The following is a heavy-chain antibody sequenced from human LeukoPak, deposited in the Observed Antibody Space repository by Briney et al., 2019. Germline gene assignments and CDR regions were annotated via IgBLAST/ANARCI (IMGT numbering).Heavy chain of an antibody. CDR3: ATSDIVVVPAAPPYFQH. D-gene: IGHD2-2*01. V-gene: IGHV1-3*01. CDR1: GYTFTSYA. Sequence: ASVKVSCKASGYTFTSYAMHWVRQAPGQRLEWMGWINAGNGNTKYSQKFQGRVTITRDTSASTAYMELSSLRSEDTAVYYCATSDIVVVPAAPPYFQHWGQGTLVTVSS. CDR2: INAGNGNT. J-gene: IGHJ1*01.